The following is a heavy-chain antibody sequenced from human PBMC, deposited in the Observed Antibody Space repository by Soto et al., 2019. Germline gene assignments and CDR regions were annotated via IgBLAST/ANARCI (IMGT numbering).Heavy chain of an antibody. CDR1: WDRGYNYW. D-gene: IGHD2-15*01. J-gene: IGHJ6*03. CDR2: IYPADSDT. Sequence: PGQSTRVSSQCSWDRGYNYWIHLVRKLTGKGLESVGIIYPADSDTRYSPSFQGKVTISADKTISTTYLQWSSLKASDTAMYFCARRYIGAPATAFELWG. CDR3: ARRYIGAPATAFEL. V-gene: IGHV5-51*01.